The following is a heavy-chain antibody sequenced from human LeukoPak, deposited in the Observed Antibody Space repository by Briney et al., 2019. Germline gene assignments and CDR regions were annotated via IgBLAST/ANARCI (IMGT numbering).Heavy chain of an antibody. Sequence: GGSLRLSCAASGFTVSSNYMSWVRQAPGKGLEWVSVIYSGGSTYYADSVKGRFTISRDNSKNTLYLQMNSLRAEDTAVYYCAKPLQAYYFDYWGQGTPVTVSS. CDR1: GFTVSSNY. CDR2: IYSGGST. V-gene: IGHV3-66*04. CDR3: AKPLQAYYFDY. J-gene: IGHJ4*02. D-gene: IGHD3-16*02.